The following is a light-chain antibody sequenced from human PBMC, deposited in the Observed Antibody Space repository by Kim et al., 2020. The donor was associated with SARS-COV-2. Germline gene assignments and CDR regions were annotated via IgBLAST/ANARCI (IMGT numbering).Light chain of an antibody. CDR3: MISHNGAWV. J-gene: IGLJ3*02. V-gene: IGLV5-45*02. Sequence: QPVLTQPSSLSASPGASASLTCTLRSGINVGTYRTYWYHQRPGSPPQYLLRYKSDSDKQQGSGVPSRFSGSKDASANAGILLISGLQSEDEADYYCMISHNGAWVFGGGTQLTVL. CDR2: YKSDSDK. CDR1: SGINVGTYR.